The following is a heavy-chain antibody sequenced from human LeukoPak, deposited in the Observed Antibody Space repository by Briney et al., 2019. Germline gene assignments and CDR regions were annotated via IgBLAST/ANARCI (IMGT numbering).Heavy chain of an antibody. CDR1: GGSVSSGSYY. CDR2: VYYTGNT. V-gene: IGHV4-61*01. CDR3: ARDTGYCSGGTCYHIFFDY. J-gene: IGHJ4*02. D-gene: IGHD2-15*01. Sequence: SETLSLTCTVSGGSVSSGSYYWSWIRQPPGKGLEWIGYVYYTGNTNYNPSLKSRVTISVDTSKNQFSLKLSSVTAADTAVYYCARDTGYCSGGTCYHIFFDYWGQGTLVTVSS.